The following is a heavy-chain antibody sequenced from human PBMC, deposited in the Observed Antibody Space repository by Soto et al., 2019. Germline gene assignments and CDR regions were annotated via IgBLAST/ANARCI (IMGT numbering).Heavy chain of an antibody. CDR2: IYYSGST. D-gene: IGHD6-13*01. V-gene: IGHV4-39*01. Sequence: SATLSLTCTVSGGSISSSSYYWGWIRQPLGKGLEWIGSIYYSGSTYYNPSLKSRVTISVDTSKNQFSLKLSSVTAADTAVYYRGVPGIEGGGAAFDIWGQGTMVTVSS. CDR3: GVPGIEGGGAAFDI. CDR1: GGSISSSSYY. J-gene: IGHJ3*02.